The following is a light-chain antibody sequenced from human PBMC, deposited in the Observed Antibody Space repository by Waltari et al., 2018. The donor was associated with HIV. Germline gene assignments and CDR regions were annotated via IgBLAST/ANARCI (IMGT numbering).Light chain of an antibody. J-gene: IGLJ1*01. CDR1: SSNLGSNT. V-gene: IGLV1-44*01. CDR2: SNN. Sequence: QSVLTQPPSASGTPGHRVTISCSGSSSNLGSNTVNWYQQLPGTAPKLLIHSNNQRPSGVPDRFSGSKSGTSASLAISGLQSEDEADYYCAAWDDSLNGPYVFGTGTKVTVL. CDR3: AAWDDSLNGPYV.